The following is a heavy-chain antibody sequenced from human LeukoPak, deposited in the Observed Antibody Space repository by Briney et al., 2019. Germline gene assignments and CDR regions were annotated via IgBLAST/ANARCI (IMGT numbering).Heavy chain of an antibody. CDR2: TIPILGIA. V-gene: IGHV1-69*04. J-gene: IGHJ3*02. CDR1: GGTFSSYA. D-gene: IGHD3-10*01. CDR3: ARVNTYYYGSGVSRAFHM. Sequence: SVKVSCKASGGTFSSYAISWVRQAPGQGLEWMGRTIPILGIANYAQKFQGSVTMTRNTSTATAYMELSSLKSEDTAVYYCARVNTYYYGSGVSRAFHMWGQGTMVTVSS.